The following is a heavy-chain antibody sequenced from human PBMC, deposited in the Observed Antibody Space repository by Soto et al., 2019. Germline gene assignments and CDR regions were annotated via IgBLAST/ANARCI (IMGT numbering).Heavy chain of an antibody. CDR3: ARGDRYYDILTGYYKDRMDV. V-gene: IGHV4-34*01. D-gene: IGHD3-9*01. Sequence: SETLSLTCAVYGGSFSGYYWSWIRQPPGKGLEWIGEINHSGSTNYNPSLKSRVTISVDTSKNQFSLKLSSVTAADTAVYYCARGDRYYDILTGYYKDRMDVWGQGTTVTVSS. CDR1: GGSFSGYY. J-gene: IGHJ6*02. CDR2: INHSGST.